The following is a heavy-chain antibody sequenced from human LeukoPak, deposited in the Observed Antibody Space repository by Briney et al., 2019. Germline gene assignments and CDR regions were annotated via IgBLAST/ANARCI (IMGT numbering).Heavy chain of an antibody. CDR3: AREAAGTGVDY. J-gene: IGHJ4*02. CDR2: IYYSGST. Sequence: SETLSLTCTVSGGSISSSSYYWGWIRQPPGKGLEWIGYIYYSGSTYYNPSLKSRVTISVDTSKNQFSLKLSSVTAADTAVYYCAREAAGTGVDYWGQGTLVTVSS. V-gene: IGHV4-30-4*08. D-gene: IGHD6-13*01. CDR1: GGSISSSSYY.